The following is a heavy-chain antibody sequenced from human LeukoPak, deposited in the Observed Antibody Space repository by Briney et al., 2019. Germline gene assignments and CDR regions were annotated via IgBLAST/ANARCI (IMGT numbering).Heavy chain of an antibody. D-gene: IGHD2-21*01. V-gene: IGHV3-23*01. Sequence: PGGSLRLSCSASGFTFSSFAMNWVRQAPGKGLECVSIFSGYGDTTYYTDSVRGRFTISRDNSKNTLYLQMNSLRAEDTAIYYCAKIPQVAPVSVPNFDHWGQGTLVTVSS. CDR2: FSGYGDTT. CDR1: GFTFSSFA. J-gene: IGHJ4*02. CDR3: AKIPQVAPVSVPNFDH.